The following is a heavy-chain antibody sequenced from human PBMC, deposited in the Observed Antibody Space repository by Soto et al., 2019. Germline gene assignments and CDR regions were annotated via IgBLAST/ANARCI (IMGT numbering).Heavy chain of an antibody. D-gene: IGHD3-22*01. Sequence: PGGSLRLSCAASGFPFSSYWMSWVRQAPGKGPQWVANINRDGSERYYVDSLKGRFTISRDNAENSLYLQMNSLRDEDTAVYYCTRAPDGSGAYYYFDYWGQGTPVTVSS. CDR1: GFPFSSYW. CDR2: INRDGSER. V-gene: IGHV3-7*03. CDR3: TRAPDGSGAYYYFDY. J-gene: IGHJ4*02.